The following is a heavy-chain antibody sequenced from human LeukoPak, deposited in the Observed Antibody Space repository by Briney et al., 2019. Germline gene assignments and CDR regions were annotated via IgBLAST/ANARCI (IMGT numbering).Heavy chain of an antibody. CDR1: GYTFTSYY. V-gene: IGHV1-46*01. CDR3: ARDLDYARRAFDI. J-gene: IGHJ3*02. CDR2: INPTGGST. Sequence: ASVKVSCKASGYTFTSYYMHWVRQAPGQGLEWMGLINPTGGSTSYAQQFQGRISMSRDTSTSTVYMEMSSLTSEDTALYYCARDLDYARRAFDIWGQGTMVTVSS. D-gene: IGHD4-17*01.